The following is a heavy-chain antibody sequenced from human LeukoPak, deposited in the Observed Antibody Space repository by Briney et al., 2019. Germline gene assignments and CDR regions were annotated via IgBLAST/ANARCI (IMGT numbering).Heavy chain of an antibody. Sequence: PGGSLRLSCTVSGFTLSSYEMTRFRQAPGKGLEWVSSIGYGGSDTHYADSVKGRFTISRDNAKNSLYLQMNSLRAEDTAVYYCARAEGDYDYVWGSYRYWWFDPWGQGTLVTVSS. CDR2: IGYGGSDT. D-gene: IGHD3-16*02. CDR1: GFTLSSYE. CDR3: ARAEGDYDYVWGSYRYWWFDP. V-gene: IGHV3-21*04. J-gene: IGHJ5*02.